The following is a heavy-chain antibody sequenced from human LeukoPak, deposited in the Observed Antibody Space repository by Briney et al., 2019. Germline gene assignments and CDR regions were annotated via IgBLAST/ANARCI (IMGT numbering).Heavy chain of an antibody. D-gene: IGHD6-19*01. Sequence: PGRSLRLSCAASGFTFDDYAMHWVRQAPGKGLEWVSGISWNSNTIGYADSVKGRFTISRDNAKNSLYLQMNSLRAEDTAVYYCARQRGSGCLDYWGQGTLVTVSS. CDR3: ARQRGSGCLDY. J-gene: IGHJ4*02. CDR1: GFTFDDYA. V-gene: IGHV3-9*01. CDR2: ISWNSNTI.